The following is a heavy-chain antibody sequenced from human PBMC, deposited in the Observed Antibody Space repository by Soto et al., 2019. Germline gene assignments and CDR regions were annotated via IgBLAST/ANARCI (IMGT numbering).Heavy chain of an antibody. J-gene: IGHJ5*01. CDR3: AKERNFWSGTAGFDS. CDR1: GFTFSMFA. Sequence: GGTLRLFCVGSGFTFSMFAMSWVRQAPGKGLEWISSISGSGGSTYYADSVKGRFTVSRDNSKTTVFLQMNSLRTEDTAVYFCAKERNFWSGTAGFDSWGQGSPVTVSS. D-gene: IGHD3-3*01. CDR2: ISGSGGST. V-gene: IGHV3-23*01.